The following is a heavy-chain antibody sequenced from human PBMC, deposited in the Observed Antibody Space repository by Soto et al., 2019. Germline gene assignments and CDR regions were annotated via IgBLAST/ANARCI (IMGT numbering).Heavy chain of an antibody. CDR2: INSDGSST. CDR3: AREAVHYYYGMDV. J-gene: IGHJ6*02. V-gene: IGHV3-74*01. Sequence: GGSLRLSCAASGFTFSSYWMHWVRQAPGKGLVWVSRINSDGSSTSYADSVKGRFTISRDNAKNTLYLQMNSLRAEDTAVYYCAREAVHYYYGMDVWGQGTTVTVSS. D-gene: IGHD4-17*01. CDR1: GFTFSSYW.